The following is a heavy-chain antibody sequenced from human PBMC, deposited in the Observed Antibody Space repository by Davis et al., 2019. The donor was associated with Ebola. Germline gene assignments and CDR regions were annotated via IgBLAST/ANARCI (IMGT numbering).Heavy chain of an antibody. CDR2: INPNSGGT. V-gene: IGHV1-2*04. Sequence: AASVKGSCKASGYTFTGYYMHWVRHAPGQGLEWMGWINPNSGGTNSAPKSQGWVITTTDTTIRTAYMELSRLRSDDTAVYYWARAPGLLPDTAARLGGMDVWGQGTTVTVSS. CDR1: GYTFTGYY. D-gene: IGHD5-18*01. CDR3: ARAPGLLPDTAARLGGMDV. J-gene: IGHJ6*02.